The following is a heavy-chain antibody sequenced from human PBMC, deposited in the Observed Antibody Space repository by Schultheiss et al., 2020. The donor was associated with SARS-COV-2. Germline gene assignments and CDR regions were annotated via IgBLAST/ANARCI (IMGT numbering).Heavy chain of an antibody. V-gene: IGHV4-61*08. CDR1: GGSISSGGYY. CDR3: ASSDSSSSRGWFDP. D-gene: IGHD6-6*01. J-gene: IGHJ5*02. Sequence: SETLSLTCTVSGGSISSGGYYWSWIRQHPGKGLEWIGYIYYSGSTNYNPSLKSRVTISVDTSKNQFSLKLSSVTAADTAVYYCASSDSSSSRGWFDPWGQGTLVTVSS. CDR2: IYYSGST.